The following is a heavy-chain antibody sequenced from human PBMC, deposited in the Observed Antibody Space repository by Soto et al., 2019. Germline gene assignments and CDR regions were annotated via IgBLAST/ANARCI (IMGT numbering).Heavy chain of an antibody. Sequence: QVQLVQSGAEVKKPGSSVKVSCKASGGTFSSYSINWVRQAPGQGLEWMGEIIPIFGTANYAQKFQGRVTITADESTSTAYMEPSKPRSEDTAVYYCARDGGRHSGGIDYWGQGTLVTVSS. CDR3: ARDGGRHSGGIDY. J-gene: IGHJ4*02. D-gene: IGHD1-26*01. CDR1: GGTFSSYS. CDR2: IIPIFGTA. V-gene: IGHV1-69*01.